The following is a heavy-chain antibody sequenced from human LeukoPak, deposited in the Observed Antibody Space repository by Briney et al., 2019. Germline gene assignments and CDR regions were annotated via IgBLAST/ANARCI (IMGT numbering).Heavy chain of an antibody. J-gene: IGHJ4*02. CDR1: GGSISSNNW. CDR3: ARGDYYDSSGPDY. Sequence: PSETLSLTCAVSGGSISSNNWWIWVRQSPEKGLEWIGEIYHDGSTNYNPSLKSRVTISMDKSKNQLSLKLNFVTAADTAVYYCARGDYYDSSGPDYWGQGTLVTVSS. D-gene: IGHD3-22*01. CDR2: IYHDGST. V-gene: IGHV4-4*02.